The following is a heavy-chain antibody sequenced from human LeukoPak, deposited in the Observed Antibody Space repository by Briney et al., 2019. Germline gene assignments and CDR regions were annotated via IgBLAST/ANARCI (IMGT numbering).Heavy chain of an antibody. D-gene: IGHD2-15*01. CDR1: GGSISSSSYY. CDR2: IYYSGST. Sequence: KTSETLSLTCTVSGGSISSSSYYWGWIRQPPGKGLEWIGSIYYSGSTYYNPSLKSRVTISVDTSKNQFSLKLSSVTAADTAVYYCARLQWYLLDYWGQGTLVTVSS. V-gene: IGHV4-39*01. J-gene: IGHJ4*02. CDR3: ARLQWYLLDY.